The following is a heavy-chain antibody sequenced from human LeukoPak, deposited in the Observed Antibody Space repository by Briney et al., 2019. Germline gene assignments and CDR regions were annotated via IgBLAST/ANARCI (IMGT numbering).Heavy chain of an antibody. Sequence: GGSLRLSCAVSGFTVSTNYMSWVRQAPGKGLEWVSIIHGDGSTYYEDSVKGRFTISRDNSKNTLYIQMNSLRAEDTGVYYCARDGEHVLAHDYWGQGTLVTVSS. D-gene: IGHD3-10*01. J-gene: IGHJ4*02. CDR3: ARDGEHVLAHDY. CDR1: GFTVSTNY. V-gene: IGHV3-66*01. CDR2: IHGDGST.